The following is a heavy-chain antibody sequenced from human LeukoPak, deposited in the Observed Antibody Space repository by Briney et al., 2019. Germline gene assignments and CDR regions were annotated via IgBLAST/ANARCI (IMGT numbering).Heavy chain of an antibody. CDR3: ARDCGPSSSWYLYYYYYMDV. CDR1: GFTFSSYE. J-gene: IGHJ6*03. V-gene: IGHV3-48*03. Sequence: PGGSLRLSCAASGFTFSSYEMNWVRQAPGKGLEWVSYISSSGSTIYYADSVKGRFTISRDNAKNSLYLQMNSLRAEDTAVYYCARDCGPSSSWYLYYYYYMDVWGKGTTVTISS. CDR2: ISSSGSTI. D-gene: IGHD6-13*01.